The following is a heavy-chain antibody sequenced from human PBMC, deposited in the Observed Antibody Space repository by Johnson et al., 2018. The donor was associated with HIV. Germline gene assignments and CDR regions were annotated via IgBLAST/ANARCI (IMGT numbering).Heavy chain of an antibody. CDR1: GFTFGDYA. CDR3: ARKTPAHAFDI. V-gene: IGHV3-66*02. J-gene: IGHJ3*02. D-gene: IGHD4-23*01. Sequence: VQVVESGGGLVQPGRSLRLSCTASGFTFGDYAMSWVRQAPGKGLEWVSVFYSGGSTYYADSVKGRFTISRDNSKNTLYLQMNSLRAEDTAVYYCARKTPAHAFDIWGQGTMVTVSS. CDR2: FYSGGST.